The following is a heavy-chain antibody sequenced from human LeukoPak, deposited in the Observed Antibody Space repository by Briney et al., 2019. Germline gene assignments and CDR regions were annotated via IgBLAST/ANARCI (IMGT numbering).Heavy chain of an antibody. CDR2: IFGSGGSP. Sequence: GGSLRLSCEASGFTFGSHAMYWVRQAPGKGLEWVAGIFGSGGSPHYADSVKGRFTISRDNSRNTVYLQINSLRADDTAVYYCGKTTVGYSSGQKPAWPVDYWGEGTLVTVSS. D-gene: IGHD5-18*01. V-gene: IGHV3-23*01. CDR1: GFTFGSHA. CDR3: GKTTVGYSSGQKPAWPVDY. J-gene: IGHJ4*02.